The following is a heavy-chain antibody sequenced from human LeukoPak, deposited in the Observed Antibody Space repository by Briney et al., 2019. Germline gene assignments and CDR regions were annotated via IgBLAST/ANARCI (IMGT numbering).Heavy chain of an antibody. D-gene: IGHD3-22*01. J-gene: IGHJ3*02. Sequence: SETLSLTCTVSGGSISSYYWSWIRQPPRKGLEWIGYIYCSGSTNYNPSLKSRVTISVDTSKNQFSLKLSSVTAADTAVYYCARHRKSTYYYDSSGYQGAFDIWGQGTMVTVSS. CDR2: IYCSGST. CDR3: ARHRKSTYYYDSSGYQGAFDI. CDR1: GGSISSYY. V-gene: IGHV4-59*08.